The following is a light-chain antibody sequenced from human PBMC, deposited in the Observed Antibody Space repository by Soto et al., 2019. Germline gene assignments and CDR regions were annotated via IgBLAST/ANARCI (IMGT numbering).Light chain of an antibody. Sequence: EIVLTQSTATLSLSPGERATLSCRASQSVSSYLAWFQQKPGQAPRLLIYDTSHRATGIPAMFSGSGSGTDFTLTISSLEPEDFAVYYCQQRSNWLLTFGGGTKVEIK. V-gene: IGKV3-11*01. CDR3: QQRSNWLLT. CDR1: QSVSSY. CDR2: DTS. J-gene: IGKJ4*01.